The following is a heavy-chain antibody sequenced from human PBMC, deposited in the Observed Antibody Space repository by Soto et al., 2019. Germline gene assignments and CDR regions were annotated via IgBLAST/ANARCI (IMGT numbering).Heavy chain of an antibody. CDR1: GGSVSNKTYY. CDR2: VYYSGTT. CDR3: ARQCGGDCYNWEASDI. D-gene: IGHD2-21*02. V-gene: IGHV4-61*01. Sequence: LSLTCSVSGGSVSNKTYYWIWIRQPPGKRLEWIGYVYYSGTTNYNPSLKSRVTISVDTSKNQFSLKLSSLTAADTAVYYCARQCGGDCYNWEASDIWGQGTMDT. J-gene: IGHJ3*02.